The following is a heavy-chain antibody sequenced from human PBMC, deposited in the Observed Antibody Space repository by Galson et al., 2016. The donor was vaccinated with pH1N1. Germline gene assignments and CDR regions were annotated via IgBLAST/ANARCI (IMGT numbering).Heavy chain of an antibody. CDR1: GFPFSSHG. CDR2: IRYEGSTK. J-gene: IGHJ4*02. Sequence: SLRLSCAASGFPFSSHGMHWVRQAPGKGLEWLAFIRYEGSTKYYAGSVQGRFTISRDNLANMVYLQMDSLRREDTAVYYCARDRVRSGSIQHPWTLDYWGQGILVT. V-gene: IGHV3-30*02. CDR3: ARDRVRSGSIQHPWTLDY. D-gene: IGHD5-12*01.